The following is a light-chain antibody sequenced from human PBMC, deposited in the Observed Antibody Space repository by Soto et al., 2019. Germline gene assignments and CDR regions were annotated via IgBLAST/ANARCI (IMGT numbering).Light chain of an antibody. CDR2: GAS. CDR3: QQSFTNPVT. J-gene: IGKJ5*01. CDR1: QSINTY. V-gene: IGKV1-39*01. Sequence: DIQMTQSPSSLSASLGDRVTLTCRASQSINTYVNWYQQKPGKAPKLLPYGASSLQSGVPSRFSGSGSGTDFSLTISSLQPEDFATYYCQQSFTNPVTFGQGTRLEIK.